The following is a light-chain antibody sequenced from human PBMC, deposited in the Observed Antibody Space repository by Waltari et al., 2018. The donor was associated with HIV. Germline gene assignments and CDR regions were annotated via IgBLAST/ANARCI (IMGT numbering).Light chain of an antibody. Sequence: QSVLTQPPAVSEPPSQTVTISCSGSIPNIGTTAVNWYQQHPGKAPKLLILNDDLLPSGVSDRFSGSKSGTSASLAISGLQSEDEADYYCAAWDDSLNGPLFSGGTKLTVL. J-gene: IGLJ2*01. CDR2: NDD. CDR1: IPNIGTTA. CDR3: AAWDDSLNGPL. V-gene: IGLV1-36*01.